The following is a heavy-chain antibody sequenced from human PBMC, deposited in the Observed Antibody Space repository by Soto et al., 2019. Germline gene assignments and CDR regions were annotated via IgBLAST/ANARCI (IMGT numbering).Heavy chain of an antibody. D-gene: IGHD6-6*01. CDR2: INHSGST. CDR1: GGSFSGYY. CDR3: ARGPNALQPVSIAARRLDLNPGACDY. V-gene: IGHV4-34*01. J-gene: IGHJ4*02. Sequence: SETRSRTCAVYGGSFSGYYWSWIRQPPGKGLEWIGEINHSGSTNYNPSLKSRVTISVDTSKNQFSLKLSSVTAADTAVYYCARGPNALQPVSIAARRLDLNPGACDYWGQGTLVRVSS.